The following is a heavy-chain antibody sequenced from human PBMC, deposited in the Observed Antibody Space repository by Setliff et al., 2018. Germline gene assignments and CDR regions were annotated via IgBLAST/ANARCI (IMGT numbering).Heavy chain of an antibody. Sequence: ASVKVSCKATGYTLSRHYMHWARQAPGQGLEWMGIINPGGGSASIVQKFQGRVTMTSDTSTSTVYMEVTGLTSEDTAVYYCARGGVAAAGRKGVFEYWGQGTLVTVSS. CDR2: INPGGGSA. D-gene: IGHD6-13*01. J-gene: IGHJ4*02. CDR3: ARGGVAAAGRKGVFEY. V-gene: IGHV1-46*01. CDR1: GYTLSRHY.